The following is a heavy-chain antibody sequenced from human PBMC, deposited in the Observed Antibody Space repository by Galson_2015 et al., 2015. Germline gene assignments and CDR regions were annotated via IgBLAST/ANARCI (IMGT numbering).Heavy chain of an antibody. CDR1: GFTFSNSA. Sequence: SLRLSCAASGFTFSNSAMNWVRQTPGKGLEWVSFISGGGGTTYYADSVKGRFTVSRDNAQNSLYLQMNNLRDEDTAVYYCARGLGSTNKRDHRFDSWGQGTLVTVSS. V-gene: IGHV3-23*01. J-gene: IGHJ5*01. D-gene: IGHD3-10*01. CDR2: ISGGGGTT. CDR3: ARGLGSTNKRDHRFDS.